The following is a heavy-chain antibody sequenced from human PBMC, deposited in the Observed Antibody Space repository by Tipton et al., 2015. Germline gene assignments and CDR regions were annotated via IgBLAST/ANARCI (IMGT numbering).Heavy chain of an antibody. CDR2: VYFSGTT. Sequence: GLVKPSETLSLTCTVSGGPITSSAYYWGWIRQPPGKGLEWIGSVYFSGTTYYNPSLKSRVTISMDPSKNQFSLKMSSVTAADTAVYFCARDLEHGMDVWGQGTTVTVS. V-gene: IGHV4-39*07. CDR1: GGPITSSAYY. CDR3: ARDLEHGMDV. J-gene: IGHJ6*02.